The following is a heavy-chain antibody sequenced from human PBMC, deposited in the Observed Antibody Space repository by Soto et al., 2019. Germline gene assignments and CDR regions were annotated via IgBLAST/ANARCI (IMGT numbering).Heavy chain of an antibody. CDR1: GFTFSAYF. J-gene: IGHJ4*02. V-gene: IGHV3-23*01. CDR2: ITSSGGGT. Sequence: PRLSCAASGFTFSAYFMSWVRQAPGKGLEWVSSITSSGGGTYYADSVKGRFTVSRDNSKNTVYLQMNSLRDGGTAVYYCAKLTAAWGQGTLVTVSS. D-gene: IGHD6-13*01. CDR3: AKLTAA.